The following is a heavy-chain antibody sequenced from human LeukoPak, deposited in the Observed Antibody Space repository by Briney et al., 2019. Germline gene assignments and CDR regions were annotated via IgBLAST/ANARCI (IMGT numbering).Heavy chain of an antibody. J-gene: IGHJ4*02. V-gene: IGHV4-59*08. CDR2: ISYSGST. Sequence: PSETLSLTCSVSGGSISSYYWSWIRQPPGKGLEWIGYISYSGSTKYNPSLKSRVTISVDTSKNQFSLKVSSVTAADTAVYYCAAALNEYSSSSTRYDYWAREPWSPSPQ. D-gene: IGHD6-6*01. CDR3: AAALNEYSSSSTRYDY. CDR1: GGSISSYY.